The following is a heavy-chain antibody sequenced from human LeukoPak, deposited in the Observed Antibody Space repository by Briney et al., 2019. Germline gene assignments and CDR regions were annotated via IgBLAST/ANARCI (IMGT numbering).Heavy chain of an antibody. CDR2: INHSGST. V-gene: IGHV4-34*01. J-gene: IGHJ4*02. CDR3: ARHEVRYGSGSFMVY. CDR1: GGSFSGYY. D-gene: IGHD3-10*01. Sequence: PSETLSLTCAVYGGSFSGYYWSWIRQPPGKGLEWIGEINHSGSTNYNPSLKSRVTISVDTSKNQFSLKLSSVTAADTAVYYCARHEVRYGSGSFMVYWGQGTLVTVSS.